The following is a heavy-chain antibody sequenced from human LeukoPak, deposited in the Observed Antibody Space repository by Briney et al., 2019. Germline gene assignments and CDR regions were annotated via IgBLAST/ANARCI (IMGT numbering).Heavy chain of an antibody. CDR1: GYSFTSYG. D-gene: IGHD6-13*01. CDR2: ISAYNGNT. Sequence: ASVKVSCKASGYSFTSYGIGWVRQAPGQGLEGMGWISAYNGNTNYAQKLQGRVTMTTDTSTSTAYMELSRLRSDDTAVYYCARSYSSSSYYFDYWGQGTLVTVSS. J-gene: IGHJ4*02. CDR3: ARSYSSSSYYFDY. V-gene: IGHV1-18*04.